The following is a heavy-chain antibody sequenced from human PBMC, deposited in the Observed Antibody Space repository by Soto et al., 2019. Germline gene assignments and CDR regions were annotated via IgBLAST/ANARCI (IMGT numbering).Heavy chain of an antibody. CDR3: ARRGPGTYFDY. CDR2: ISGSGGST. CDR1: GFTFSSHW. D-gene: IGHD6-13*01. Sequence: PGGSLRLSCAASGFTFSSHWMHWVRQAPGKGLEWVSVISGSGGSTYYADSVKGRFTISRDNSKNTLYLQMKSLRAEDTAVYYCARRGPGTYFDYWGQGTRVTVSS. V-gene: IGHV3-23*01. J-gene: IGHJ4*02.